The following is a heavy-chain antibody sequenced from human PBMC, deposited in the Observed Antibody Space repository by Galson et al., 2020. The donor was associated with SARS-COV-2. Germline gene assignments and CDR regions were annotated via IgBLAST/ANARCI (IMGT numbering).Heavy chain of an antibody. CDR2: ISATGTTT. CDR1: DFTSREYA. CDR3: LASSSTRQSY. V-gene: IGHV3-64*04. D-gene: IGHD3-10*01. J-gene: IGHJ4*02. Sequence: GGSLRPPCSASDFTSREYAMHWVRQAPGKGLHYVSAISATGTTTFFADSVEGRFTMSRDNSRNTFYLQMTGRGVEDSGFYSCLASSSTRQSYWGQRTPGTVSS.